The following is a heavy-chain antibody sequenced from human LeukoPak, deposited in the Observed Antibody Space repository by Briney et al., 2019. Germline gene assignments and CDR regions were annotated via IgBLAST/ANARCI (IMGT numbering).Heavy chain of an antibody. Sequence: PGGSLRLSCIASGFTFGDDAGGWFRQAPGKGLEFIAFIRKKGYGETTDYAASVRGRFTVSRDDAMRVAYLQMNSLQTEDTALYYCSRGLHDYGDSNYYFDQWGRGTLVIVSS. V-gene: IGHV3-49*03. J-gene: IGHJ4*02. CDR2: IRKKGYGETT. CDR3: SRGLHDYGDSNYYFDQ. D-gene: IGHD4-17*01. CDR1: GFTFGDDA.